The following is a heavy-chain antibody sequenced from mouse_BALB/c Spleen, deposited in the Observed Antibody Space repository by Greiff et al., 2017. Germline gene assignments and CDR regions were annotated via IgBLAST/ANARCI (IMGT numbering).Heavy chain of an antibody. CDR2: IYPGDGST. CDR1: GYTFTSYY. D-gene: IGHD2-4*01. Sequence: QVQLQQSGPELVKPGASVKMSCKASGYTFTSYYIHWVKQRPGQGLEWIGWIYPGDGSTKYNEKFKGKTTLTADKSSSTAYMLLSSLTSEDSAIYFCARGYYDYDVDYWGQGTTLTVSS. CDR3: ARGYYDYDVDY. V-gene: IGHV1S56*01. J-gene: IGHJ2*01.